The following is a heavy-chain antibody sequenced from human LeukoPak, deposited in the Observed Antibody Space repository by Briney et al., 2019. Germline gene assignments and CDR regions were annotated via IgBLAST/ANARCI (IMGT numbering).Heavy chain of an antibody. CDR2: ISYDGSNK. CDR3: ARDLAFKANWDYYGMDV. D-gene: IGHD3-3*02. J-gene: IGHJ6*02. Sequence: PGGSLRLSCAASGFTFSSYAMHWVRQAPGKGLEWVAVISYDGSNKYYADSVKGRFTISRDNSKNTLYLQMNSLRAEDTAVYYCARDLAFKANWDYYGMDVWGQGTTVTVSS. V-gene: IGHV3-30*04. CDR1: GFTFSSYA.